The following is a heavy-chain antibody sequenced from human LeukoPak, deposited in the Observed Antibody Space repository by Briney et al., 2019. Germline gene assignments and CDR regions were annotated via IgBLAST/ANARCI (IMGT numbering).Heavy chain of an antibody. V-gene: IGHV4-59*08. D-gene: IGHD1-1*01. CDR2: IYYSGST. Sequence: PSETLSLTCTVSGGSISNYFWNWVRQPPGKGLEWIGYIYYSGSTNYNPSLKSRVTISVDTSKNQFSLKLRSVTAADTAVYYCARGTAPDTHWGQGAVVSVSS. CDR1: GGSISNYF. CDR3: ARGTAPDTH. J-gene: IGHJ4*02.